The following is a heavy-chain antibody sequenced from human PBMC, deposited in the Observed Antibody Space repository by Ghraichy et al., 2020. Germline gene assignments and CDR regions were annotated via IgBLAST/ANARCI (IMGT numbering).Heavy chain of an antibody. J-gene: IGHJ4*02. D-gene: IGHD3-22*01. CDR3: AREREYYDSSGYYAFDY. CDR1: GYTFTSYY. V-gene: IGHV1-46*01. Sequence: ASVKVSCKASGYTFTSYYMHWVRQAPGQGLEWMGIINPSGGSTSYAQKFQGRVTMTRDTSTSTVYMELSSLRSEDTAVYYCAREREYYDSSGYYAFDYWGQGTLVTVSS. CDR2: INPSGGST.